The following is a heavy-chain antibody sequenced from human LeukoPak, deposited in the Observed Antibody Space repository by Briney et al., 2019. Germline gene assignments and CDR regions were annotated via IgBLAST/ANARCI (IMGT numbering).Heavy chain of an antibody. CDR2: IYYSGST. V-gene: IGHV4-59*08. Sequence: SETLSLTCTVSGGSISPYYWSWIRQPPGKGLEWIGYIYYSGSTNSNPSLKSRVTISVDTSKNQFSLRLSSVTAADTAVYYCARSITMIVVVTPYYWGQGTLVTDST. J-gene: IGHJ4*02. CDR3: ARSITMIVVVTPYY. D-gene: IGHD3-22*01. CDR1: GGSISPYY.